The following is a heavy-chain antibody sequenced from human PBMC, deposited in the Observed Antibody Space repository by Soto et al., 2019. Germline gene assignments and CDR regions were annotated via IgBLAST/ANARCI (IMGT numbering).Heavy chain of an antibody. CDR2: IYYSGST. CDR3: ARISRGYSYGSDY. D-gene: IGHD5-18*01. V-gene: IGHV4-61*08. CDR1: GGSISRGGYS. J-gene: IGHJ4*02. Sequence: PSETLSLTCAVSGGSISRGGYSWSWIRQPPGKGLEWIGYIYYSGSTNYNPSLKSRVTISVDTSKNQFSLKLSSVTAADTAVYYCARISRGYSYGSDYCGQGTLVTVSS.